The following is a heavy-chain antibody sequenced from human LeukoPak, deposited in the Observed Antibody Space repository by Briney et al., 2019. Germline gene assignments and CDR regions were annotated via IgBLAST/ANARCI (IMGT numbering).Heavy chain of an antibody. Sequence: GGSLRLSCAASGFTFSSYWMSWVRQAPGKGLEWVANIKQDGSEKYYVDSVKGRFTISRDNAKNSLYLQMNSLRAEDTAVYYCAREPGYSYGFDAFDIWGQGTMVTVSS. V-gene: IGHV3-7*01. CDR2: IKQDGSEK. CDR3: AREPGYSYGFDAFDI. D-gene: IGHD5-18*01. J-gene: IGHJ3*02. CDR1: GFTFSSYW.